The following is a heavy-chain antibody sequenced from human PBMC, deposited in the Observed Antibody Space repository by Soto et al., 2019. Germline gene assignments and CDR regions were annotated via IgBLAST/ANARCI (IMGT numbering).Heavy chain of an antibody. CDR2: INHSGST. CDR3: ARFHAYGGY. D-gene: IGHD3-16*01. Sequence: QVQLQQWGAGLLKPSETLSLTCAVYGGSFSGYYWSWIRQPPGKGLEWIGEINHSGSTNYNPSLKSRVTITVDTSKNQFSLKLSSGTAADTAVYYCARFHAYGGYWGQGTLVTVSS. V-gene: IGHV4-34*01. CDR1: GGSFSGYY. J-gene: IGHJ4*02.